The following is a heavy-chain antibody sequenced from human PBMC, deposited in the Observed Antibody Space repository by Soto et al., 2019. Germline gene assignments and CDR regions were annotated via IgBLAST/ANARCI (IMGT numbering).Heavy chain of an antibody. D-gene: IGHD1-7*01. CDR2: TYHSGST. CDR1: GGSISSGGYS. V-gene: IGHV4-30-2*01. Sequence: QLQLQESGSGLVKPSQTLSLTCAVSGGSISSGGYSWSWIRQPPGKGLEWIGYTYHSGSTYYNPYLKSRVPASVDNFQNRFSQKLNRGTAAHTAVYYGARGVAGITISPPLSFDYWGPGTLVTVSS. J-gene: IGHJ4*02. CDR3: ARGVAGITISPPLSFDY.